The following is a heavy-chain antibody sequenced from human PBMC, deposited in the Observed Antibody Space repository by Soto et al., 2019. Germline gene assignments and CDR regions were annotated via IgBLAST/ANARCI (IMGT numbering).Heavy chain of an antibody. V-gene: IGHV3-9*01. CDR1: GFTFDDQT. CDR2: ISWNSGIV. CDR3: TKDTHSPSGYFEAFDV. Sequence: DAQLVESGGGLVQPGKSLRISCVASGFTFDDQTMHWVRQAPGRGLEWVSCISWNSGIVGYADSVKGRFTISRENAKNSLSLRMDSLRPENTAVYYCTKDTHSPSGYFEAFDVWGQGTKVTVSS. D-gene: IGHD3-22*01. J-gene: IGHJ3*01.